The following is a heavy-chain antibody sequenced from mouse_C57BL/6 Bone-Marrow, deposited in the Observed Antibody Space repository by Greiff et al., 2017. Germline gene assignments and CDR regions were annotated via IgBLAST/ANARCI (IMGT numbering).Heavy chain of an antibody. CDR3: ARSTTVYYYAMDY. V-gene: IGHV5-9*01. D-gene: IGHD1-1*01. Sequence: DVQLVESGGGLVKPGGSLKLSCAASGFTFSSYTMSWVRQTPEKRLEWVATISGGGGNTYYPDSVKGRFTISRDNAKNTLYLQMSSLRSEDTALYYCARSTTVYYYAMDYWGQGTSVTVSS. CDR2: ISGGGGNT. J-gene: IGHJ4*01. CDR1: GFTFSSYT.